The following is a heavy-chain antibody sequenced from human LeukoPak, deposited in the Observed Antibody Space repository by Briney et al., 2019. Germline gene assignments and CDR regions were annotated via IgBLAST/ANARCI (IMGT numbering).Heavy chain of an antibody. J-gene: IGHJ6*02. CDR2: ISYDGSNK. CDR3: ARDQRYSSGWSSKSNYYYYGMDV. Sequence: PGRSLRLSCAASGFTFSSYAMHWVRQAPGEGLEWVAVISYDGSNKYYADSVKGRFTISRDNSKNTLYLQMNNLRAEDTAVYYCARDQRYSSGWSSKSNYYYYGMDVWGQGTTVTVSS. CDR1: GFTFSSYA. V-gene: IGHV3-30-3*01. D-gene: IGHD6-19*01.